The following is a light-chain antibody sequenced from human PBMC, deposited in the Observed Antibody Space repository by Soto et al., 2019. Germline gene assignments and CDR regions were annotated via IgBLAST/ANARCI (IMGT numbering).Light chain of an antibody. CDR3: QHYNNWPRT. J-gene: IGKJ1*01. CDR1: QSVSSN. V-gene: IGKV3-15*01. Sequence: EIVMTQSRATLSVSPGERATLSCRASQSVSSNLAWYQQKPGQAPRLLIYGASTRATGIPARFSGSGSGTEFTLTISSLQSEEFAVYYCQHYNNWPRTFGQGTKVEIK. CDR2: GAS.